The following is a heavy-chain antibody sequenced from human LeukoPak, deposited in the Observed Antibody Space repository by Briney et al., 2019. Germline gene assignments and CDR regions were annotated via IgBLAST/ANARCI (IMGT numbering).Heavy chain of an antibody. CDR2: MNPNRGNT. CDR3: AREGPQGGFYDYYYMDV. D-gene: IGHD3-3*01. V-gene: IGHV1-8*01. Sequence: ASVKVSCKASGYTFTSYDINWVRQATGQGLEWMGWMNPNRGNTGYAQKFQGRVTMTRNTSISTAYMELSSLRSEDTAVYYCAREGPQGGFYDYYYMDVWGQGTTVTVSS. CDR1: GYTFTSYD. J-gene: IGHJ6*03.